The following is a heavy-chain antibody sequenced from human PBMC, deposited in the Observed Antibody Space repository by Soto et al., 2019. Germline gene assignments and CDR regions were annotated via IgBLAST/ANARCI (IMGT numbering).Heavy chain of an antibody. V-gene: IGHV3-48*01. D-gene: IGHD5-12*01. J-gene: IGHJ6*02. Sequence: GGSLRLSCAISGLTVSSNYMIWVRQAPGKGLEWVSYISSSSSTIYYADSVKGRFTISRDNAKNSLYLQMNSLRAEDTAVYYCAKGRPNVDIVAGYDYYGMDVWGQGTTVTVSS. CDR2: ISSSSSTI. CDR3: AKGRPNVDIVAGYDYYGMDV. CDR1: GLTVSSNY.